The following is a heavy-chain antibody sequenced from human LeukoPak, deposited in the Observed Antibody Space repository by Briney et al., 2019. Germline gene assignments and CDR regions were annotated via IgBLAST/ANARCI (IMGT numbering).Heavy chain of an antibody. V-gene: IGHV4-59*01. J-gene: IGHJ4*02. Sequence: PSETLSLTCTVSGGSFSTYYWSWLRQPPGKGLEWIGYVHYTGSTNYNPSFKSRVTISVDMSKNQSSLKLSSLTAADTAVYYCARDRGTYLPGTFDYWGQGTLVTVSS. D-gene: IGHD1-26*01. CDR2: VHYTGST. CDR3: ARDRGTYLPGTFDY. CDR1: GGSFSTYY.